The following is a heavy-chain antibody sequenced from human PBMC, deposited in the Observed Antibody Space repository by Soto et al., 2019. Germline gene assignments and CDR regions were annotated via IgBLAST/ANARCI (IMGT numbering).Heavy chain of an antibody. CDR1: GGSISGYY. D-gene: IGHD3-10*01. Sequence: QVQLQESGPGLVRPSETLSLTCTVSGGSISGYYWSWIRQPPGKGLEWIGYIYYSGTTSYNPSLNSRVTMSVDTSKNQFSLKVNSVTAADTAVHYCARESYYGSGATVVAYWGQGTLVTVSS. J-gene: IGHJ4*02. V-gene: IGHV4-59*01. CDR2: IYYSGTT. CDR3: ARESYYGSGATVVAY.